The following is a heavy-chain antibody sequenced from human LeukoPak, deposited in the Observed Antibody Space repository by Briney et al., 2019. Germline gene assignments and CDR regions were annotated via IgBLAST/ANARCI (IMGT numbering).Heavy chain of an antibody. J-gene: IGHJ4*02. CDR2: IRHDGSRK. Sequence: PGGSLRLSCAASGFTFSSYGMHWVRQAPGKGLEWVATIRHDGSRKLYVDSVKGRFTTSRDNAKSSVYLQMNSLRDEDTAMYYCVRSEVTREGDHWGQGTLVTVSS. CDR1: GFTFSSYG. CDR3: VRSEVTREGDH. D-gene: IGHD1-14*01. V-gene: IGHV3-7*01.